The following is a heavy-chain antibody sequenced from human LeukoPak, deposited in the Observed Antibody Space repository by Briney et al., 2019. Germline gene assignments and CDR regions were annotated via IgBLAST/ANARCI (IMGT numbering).Heavy chain of an antibody. Sequence: PGGSLRLSCAASGFTFSDHYMDWVRQAPGKGLEWVGRSRNRAWSYTTEYAASVKGRFTVSRDYSENSLYLQMNSLKAEDTAVYYCARPGRELLTGGAFDIWGQGTMVTVSS. V-gene: IGHV3-72*01. CDR3: ARPGRELLTGGAFDI. J-gene: IGHJ3*02. CDR2: SRNRAWSYTT. CDR1: GFTFSDHY. D-gene: IGHD1-26*01.